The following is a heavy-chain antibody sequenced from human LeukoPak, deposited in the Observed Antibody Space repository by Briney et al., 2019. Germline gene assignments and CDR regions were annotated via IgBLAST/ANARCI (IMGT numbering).Heavy chain of an antibody. D-gene: IGHD3-10*01. Sequence: GESLKISFKGYGXSFTSYCIIWVRQMPGKGLEWMGRIDPSDSYTNYSPSLQGHVTISADKSISAAYLQWSNLKASDTAMYYCARARGDHYSFDYWGQGTLVTVSS. J-gene: IGHJ4*02. CDR2: IDPSDSYT. CDR1: GXSFTSYC. CDR3: ARARGDHYSFDY. V-gene: IGHV5-10-1*01.